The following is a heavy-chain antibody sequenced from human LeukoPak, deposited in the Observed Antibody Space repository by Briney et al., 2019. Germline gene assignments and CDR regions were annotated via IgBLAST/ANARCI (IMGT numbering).Heavy chain of an antibody. J-gene: IGHJ6*03. CDR2: IKQDGSEK. D-gene: IGHD1-14*01. V-gene: IGHV3-7*01. CDR3: ARDRVGWNHWREYYYYYMDV. CDR1: GFTFSSYW. Sequence: SGGSLRLSCAASGFTFSSYWMSWVRQAPGKGLEWVANIKQDGSEKYYVDSVKGRFTISRDNAKNSLYLQMNSLRAEDTAVYYCARDRVGWNHWREYYYYYMDVWGKGTTVTVSS.